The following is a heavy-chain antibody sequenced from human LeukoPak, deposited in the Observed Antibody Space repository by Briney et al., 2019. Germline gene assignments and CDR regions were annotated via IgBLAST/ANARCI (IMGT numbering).Heavy chain of an antibody. D-gene: IGHD3-3*01. CDR3: AKWSHYYYYYYMDV. J-gene: IGHJ6*03. V-gene: IGHV3-23*01. CDR2: ISGSGGST. CDR1: GSTFISYA. Sequence: GGSRRLSCAASGSTFISYAMSWVRQAPGKGLDWVPAISGSGGSTYYADSVKGRFTISRDNSKNTLYLQMNSLRAEDTAVYYCAKWSHYYYYYYMDVWGKGTTVTVSS.